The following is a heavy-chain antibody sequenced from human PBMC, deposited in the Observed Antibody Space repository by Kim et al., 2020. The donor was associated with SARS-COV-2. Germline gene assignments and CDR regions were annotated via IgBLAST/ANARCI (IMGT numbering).Heavy chain of an antibody. CDR2: TNQDGSEK. Sequence: GGSLRLSCAASGFTFSRAWMTWVRQAPGKGLECVANTNQDGSEKNYVDSVKGRFTISRDNSENSLFLQMHSLRPEDTAVSYYARPSGLDYVGNVGFYYFG. D-gene: IGHD4-17*01. V-gene: IGHV3-7*03. CDR3: ARPSGLDYVGNVGFYYFG. CDR1: GFTFSRAW. J-gene: IGHJ6*01.